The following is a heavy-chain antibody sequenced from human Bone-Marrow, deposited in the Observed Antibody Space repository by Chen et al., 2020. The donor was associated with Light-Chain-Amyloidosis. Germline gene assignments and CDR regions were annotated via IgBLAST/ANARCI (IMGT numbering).Heavy chain of an antibody. CDR3: TRGILSGRRATPHYYYYGMDV. J-gene: IGHJ6*02. CDR1: GRTFSIYA. D-gene: IGHD2-15*01. CDR2: IIPIFGTT. V-gene: IGHV1-69*06. Sequence: QEQRVQSGAEVKRPGSSVKVSCKSAGRTFSIYATSSVRQAPGQGLEWMGRIIPIFGTTHYAQKFQGRVTITADKSTSTAYMKLSSLRSEDTAVYYCTRGILSGRRATPHYYYYGMDVWGQGTTVTVSS.